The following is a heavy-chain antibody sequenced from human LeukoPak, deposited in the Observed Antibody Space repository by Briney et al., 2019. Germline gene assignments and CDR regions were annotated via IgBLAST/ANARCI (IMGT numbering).Heavy chain of an antibody. Sequence: AGSLRLSCAASGFTFSSYSMNWVRQAPGKGLEWVSYISSSSSTIYYADSVKGRFTISRDNAKNSLYLQMNSLRAEDTAVYYCARDSQYGDYRYFDLWGRGTLVTVSS. CDR3: ARDSQYGDYRYFDL. V-gene: IGHV3-48*01. CDR2: ISSSSSTI. J-gene: IGHJ2*01. CDR1: GFTFSSYS. D-gene: IGHD4-17*01.